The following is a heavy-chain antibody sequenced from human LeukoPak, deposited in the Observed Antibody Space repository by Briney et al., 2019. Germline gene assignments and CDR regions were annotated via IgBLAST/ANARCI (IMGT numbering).Heavy chain of an antibody. D-gene: IGHD1-26*01. Sequence: GGSLRLSCAASGFTFSSYWMHWVRQAPGKGLVWVSRMNTDGSSTTYADSVKGRFTISRDNSKNTLYLQMNSLRAEDTAVYYCARDIMGATDYYYGMDVWGQGTTVTVSS. J-gene: IGHJ6*02. CDR2: MNTDGSST. CDR3: ARDIMGATDYYYGMDV. V-gene: IGHV3-74*01. CDR1: GFTFSSYW.